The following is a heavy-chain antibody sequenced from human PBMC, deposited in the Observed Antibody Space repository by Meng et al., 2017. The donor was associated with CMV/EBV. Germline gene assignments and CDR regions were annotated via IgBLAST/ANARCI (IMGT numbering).Heavy chain of an antibody. CDR1: GFTFSSYA. CDR3: ARGTHYYDSSGYKIDY. CDR2: ISYDGSNK. V-gene: IGHV3-30*04. Sequence: GGSLRLSCAAPGFTFSSYAMHWVRQAPGKGLEWVAVISYDGSNKYYADSVKGRFTISRDNSKNTLYLQMNSLRAEDTAVYYCARGTHYYDSSGYKIDYWGQGTLVTVSS. D-gene: IGHD3-22*01. J-gene: IGHJ4*02.